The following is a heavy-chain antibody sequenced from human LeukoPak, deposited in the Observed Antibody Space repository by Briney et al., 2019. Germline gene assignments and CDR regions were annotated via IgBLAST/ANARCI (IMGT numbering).Heavy chain of an antibody. CDR3: ASMRTTVTDY. Sequence: GRSLRLSCAVSGFTFSSYAMHWVRQTPGKGLEWVAVISYGGTNKYYADSVKGRFTISRDNSNNTLYLQMNSLRAEDTAVYYCASMRTTVTDYWGQGTLVTVSS. V-gene: IGHV3-30*04. D-gene: IGHD4-11*01. J-gene: IGHJ4*02. CDR2: ISYGGTNK. CDR1: GFTFSSYA.